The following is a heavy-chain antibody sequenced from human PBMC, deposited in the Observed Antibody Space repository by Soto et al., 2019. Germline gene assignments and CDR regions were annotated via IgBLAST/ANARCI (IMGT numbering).Heavy chain of an antibody. CDR3: ARDPHGSDYNWNDGRAFDI. Sequence: PSETLSLTCPVSGGSISSGCYYWSWIRQHPGKGLEWIGYIYYSGSTYYNPSLKSRVTISVDTSKNQFSLKLSSVTAADTAVYYCARDPHGSDYNWNDGRAFDIWGQGTMVTVSS. D-gene: IGHD1-20*01. CDR2: IYYSGST. J-gene: IGHJ3*02. V-gene: IGHV4-31*03. CDR1: GGSISSGCYY.